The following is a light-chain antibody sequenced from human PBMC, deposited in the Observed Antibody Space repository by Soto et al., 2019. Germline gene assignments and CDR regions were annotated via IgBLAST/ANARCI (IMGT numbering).Light chain of an antibody. J-gene: IGKJ4*01. Sequence: DIQMTQSPSSLSASLGDTVIISCRASQGINNYIAWFQQKPGKAPRSLIYAASGLQSGVPSRFSGGGSGTDFALTISNLQPDDFATYYCQQYDTYPLTFGGGTTVDLK. V-gene: IGKV1-16*01. CDR2: AAS. CDR3: QQYDTYPLT. CDR1: QGINNY.